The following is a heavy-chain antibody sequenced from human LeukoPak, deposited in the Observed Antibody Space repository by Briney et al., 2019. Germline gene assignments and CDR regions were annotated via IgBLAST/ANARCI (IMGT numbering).Heavy chain of an antibody. V-gene: IGHV3-48*04. CDR1: GFTFSSYS. CDR3: ARGTTNWGSYYMDV. CDR2: ISSSSSTI. Sequence: GGSLRLSCAASGFTFSSYSMNWVRQAPGKGLEWVSYISSSSSTIYYADSVKGRFTISRDNANNSLYLQMNSLRAEDTAVYYCARGTTNWGSYYMDVWGKGTTVTVSS. D-gene: IGHD7-27*01. J-gene: IGHJ6*03.